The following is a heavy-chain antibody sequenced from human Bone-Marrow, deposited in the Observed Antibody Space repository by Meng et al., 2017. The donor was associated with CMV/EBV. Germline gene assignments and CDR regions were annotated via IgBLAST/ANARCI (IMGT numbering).Heavy chain of an antibody. J-gene: IGHJ4*02. CDR3: ARDPTGEYYFDY. D-gene: IGHD3-16*01. CDR2: IRYDGSNK. Sequence: GESLKISCAASGFTFSSYGMHWVRQAPGKGLEWVAFIRYDGSNKYYADSVKGRFTISRDNSKNTLYLQMNSLRAEDTAVYYCARDPTGEYYFDYWGQGTLVTVSS. V-gene: IGHV3-30*02. CDR1: GFTFSSYG.